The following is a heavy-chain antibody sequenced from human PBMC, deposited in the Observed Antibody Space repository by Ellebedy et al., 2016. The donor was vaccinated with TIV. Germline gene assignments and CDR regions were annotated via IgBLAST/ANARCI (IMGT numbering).Heavy chain of an antibody. Sequence: GESLKISCAASGFTFSSYGMHWVRQAPGKGLEWVAVISYDGSNKYYADSVKGRFTISRDNSKNTLYLQMNSLRAEDTAVYYCARDLVPAAMHYWGQGTLVTVSS. V-gene: IGHV3-30*03. CDR3: ARDLVPAAMHY. D-gene: IGHD2-2*01. CDR2: ISYDGSNK. J-gene: IGHJ4*02. CDR1: GFTFSSYG.